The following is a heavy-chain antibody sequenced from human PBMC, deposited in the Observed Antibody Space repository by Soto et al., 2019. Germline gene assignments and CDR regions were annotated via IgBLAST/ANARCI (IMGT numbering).Heavy chain of an antibody. D-gene: IGHD6-13*01. V-gene: IGHV4-34*01. CDR2: INHSGST. Sequence: PSETLSLTXAVYGGSFSGYYWSWIRQPPGKGLEWIGEINHSGSTNYNPSLKSRVTISVDTSKNQFSLKLSSVTAADTAVYYCARGIAAAASSYYGMDVWGQGTTVTVSS. CDR3: ARGIAAAASSYYGMDV. CDR1: GGSFSGYY. J-gene: IGHJ6*02.